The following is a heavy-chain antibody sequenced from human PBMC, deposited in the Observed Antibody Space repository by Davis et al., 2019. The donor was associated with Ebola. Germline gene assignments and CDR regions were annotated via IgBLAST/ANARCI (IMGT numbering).Heavy chain of an antibody. Sequence: AASVKVSCKASGGTFSSYAISWVRQAPGQGLEWMGGIIPIFGTANYAQKFQGRVTITADKSTSTAYMELSNLRSEDTAVYYCAREMVERDPGFDYWGQGTLVTVSS. D-gene: IGHD2-15*01. CDR2: IIPIFGTA. J-gene: IGHJ4*02. CDR1: GGTFSSYA. V-gene: IGHV1-69*06. CDR3: AREMVERDPGFDY.